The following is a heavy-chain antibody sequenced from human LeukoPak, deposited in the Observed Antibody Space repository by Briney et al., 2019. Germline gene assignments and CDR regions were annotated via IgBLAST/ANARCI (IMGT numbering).Heavy chain of an antibody. CDR3: ARFPYYYDSSGYYDY. J-gene: IGHJ4*02. CDR1: GYTFTGYY. V-gene: IGHV1-2*02. D-gene: IGHD3-22*01. Sequence: ASVKVSCKASGYTFTGYYMHWVRQAPGQGLEWMGWINPNSGGTNYAQKFQGRVTMTRDTSISTAYMELSRLRSDDTAVYYCARFPYYYDSSGYYDYWGQGTLVTVS. CDR2: INPNSGGT.